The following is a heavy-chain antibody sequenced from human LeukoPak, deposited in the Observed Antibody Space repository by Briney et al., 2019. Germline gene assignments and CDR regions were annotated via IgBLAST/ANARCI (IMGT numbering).Heavy chain of an antibody. CDR3: ALYSGSYGGAFDI. CDR2: IFPSGSEI. D-gene: IGHD1-26*01. V-gene: IGHV3-23*01. CDR1: GFTFSTFA. J-gene: IGHJ3*02. Sequence: GGSLRLSCAASGFTFSTFAMIWVRQPPGKGLEWVSSIFPSGSEIHYADSVRGRFTISRDNSKSTLYLQMNSLRAEDTAVYYCALYSGSYGGAFDIWGQGTMVTVSS.